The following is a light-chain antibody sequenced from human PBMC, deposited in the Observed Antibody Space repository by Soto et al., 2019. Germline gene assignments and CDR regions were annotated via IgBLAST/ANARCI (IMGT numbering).Light chain of an antibody. Sequence: QSLLTQPASVSGSAGRSITISCTGTSSDVGGYNYVSWYQQHPGKAPKLMIYEVSNRPSGVSNRFSGSKSGNTASLTISGLQAEDEADYYCSSYTSSSTPYVFGTGTKVTVL. V-gene: IGLV2-14*01. CDR2: EVS. CDR1: SSDVGGYNY. CDR3: SSYTSSSTPYV. J-gene: IGLJ1*01.